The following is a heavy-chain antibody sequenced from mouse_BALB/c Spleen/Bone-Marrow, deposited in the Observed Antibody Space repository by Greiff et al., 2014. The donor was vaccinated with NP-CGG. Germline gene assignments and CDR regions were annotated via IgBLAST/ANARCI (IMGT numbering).Heavy chain of an antibody. Sequence: LVKTGASVKISCKASGYSFTGYYMHWVKQSHGKSLEWIAYISCPNGTTNYNQKFRCKATFTVDTSSSTAYMQFNSLTSEDSAVYYCARRGSAYVEGFAYWGQGTLVTVSA. D-gene: IGHD3-1*01. J-gene: IGHJ3*01. CDR2: ISCPNGTT. CDR1: GYSFTGYY. CDR3: ARRGSAYVEGFAY. V-gene: IGHV1S34*01.